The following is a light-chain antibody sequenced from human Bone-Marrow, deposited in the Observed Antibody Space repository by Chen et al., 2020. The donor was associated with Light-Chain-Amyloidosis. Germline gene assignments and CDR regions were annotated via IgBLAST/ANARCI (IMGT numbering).Light chain of an antibody. CDR2: EVT. CDR1: SSDVGGNNH. V-gene: IGLV2-14*01. J-gene: IGLJ1*01. Sequence: QSALTQPASVSGSPGQSITISCTGTSSDVGGNNHVSWYQQHPDKAPKLMIYEVTNRPSWVPARFPGSKSDNTATLTISGLQTEDEADYFCSSYTITNTLVFGSGTRVTVL. CDR3: SSYTITNTLV.